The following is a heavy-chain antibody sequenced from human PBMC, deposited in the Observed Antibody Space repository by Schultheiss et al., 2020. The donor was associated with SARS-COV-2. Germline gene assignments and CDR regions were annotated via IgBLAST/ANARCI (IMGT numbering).Heavy chain of an antibody. V-gene: IGHV4-59*01. J-gene: IGHJ4*02. CDR2: IYYSGST. D-gene: IGHD3-22*01. CDR1: GGSISSYY. Sequence: SETLSLTCTVSGGSISSYYWSWIRQPPGKGLEWIGYIYYSGSTNYNPSLKSRVTISVDTSKNQFSLKLSSATAADTAMYYCARTLRSGNYIFDYWGQGTLVTVSS. CDR3: ARTLRSGNYIFDY.